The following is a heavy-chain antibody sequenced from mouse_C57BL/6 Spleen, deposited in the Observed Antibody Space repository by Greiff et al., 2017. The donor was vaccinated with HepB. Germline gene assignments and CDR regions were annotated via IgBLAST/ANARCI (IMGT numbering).Heavy chain of an antibody. Sequence: VQLQESGPGLVQPSQSLSITCTVSGFSLTSYGVHWVRQSPGKGLEWLGVIWSGGSTDYKAAFISRLSISKDNSKSQVFFKMNSLQADDTAIYYCARRNWDWYFDVWGTGTTVTVSS. CDR1: GFSLTSYG. J-gene: IGHJ1*03. D-gene: IGHD4-1*01. CDR3: ARRNWDWYFDV. V-gene: IGHV2-2*01. CDR2: IWSGGST.